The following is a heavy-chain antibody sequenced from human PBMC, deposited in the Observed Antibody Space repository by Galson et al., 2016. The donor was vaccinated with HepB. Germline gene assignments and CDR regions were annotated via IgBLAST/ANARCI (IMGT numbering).Heavy chain of an antibody. Sequence: SETLSLTCAVSGGSITNHTWWSWVRQPPGKGLEWIGEIFHSGSTNYNPSLKSRVTISVDTSKFSLKLTSVTAADTAVCYCARTEFGVVAAGTSVGCWGQGTLVTVSS. CDR3: ARTEFGVVAAGTSVGC. V-gene: IGHV4-4*02. CDR2: IFHSGST. D-gene: IGHD6-13*01. J-gene: IGHJ4*02. CDR1: GGSITNHTW.